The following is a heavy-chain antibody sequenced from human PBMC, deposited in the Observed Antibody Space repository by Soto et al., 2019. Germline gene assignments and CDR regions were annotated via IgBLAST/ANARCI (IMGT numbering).Heavy chain of an antibody. CDR1: GGSFSGYY. D-gene: IGHD5-12*01. CDR2: INHSGST. V-gene: IGHV4-34*01. Sequence: QVQLQQWGAGLLKPSETLSLTCAVYGGSFSGYYWSWIRQPPGKGLEWIGEINHSGSTNYNPSLKSRLTISVDTSKNQFSLKLSSGTAADTAVYYCARGVATTTYYYYYYYMDVWGKGTTVTVSS. J-gene: IGHJ6*03. CDR3: ARGVATTTYYYYYYYMDV.